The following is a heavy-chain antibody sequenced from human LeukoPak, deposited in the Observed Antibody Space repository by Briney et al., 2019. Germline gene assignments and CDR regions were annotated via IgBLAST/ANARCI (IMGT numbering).Heavy chain of an antibody. J-gene: IGHJ3*01. V-gene: IGHV3-48*02. D-gene: IGHD1-14*01. Sequence: GGSLRLSCAASGFAFSSYTFDWVRQAPGKGLEWISYVGLRDSGSYSADSVKGRFTISRDDAKNSLYLQMSTLRDEDTAVYFCVRDRMFAFDLWGQGTMVTVSS. CDR3: VRDRMFAFDL. CDR2: VGLRDSGS. CDR1: GFAFSSYT.